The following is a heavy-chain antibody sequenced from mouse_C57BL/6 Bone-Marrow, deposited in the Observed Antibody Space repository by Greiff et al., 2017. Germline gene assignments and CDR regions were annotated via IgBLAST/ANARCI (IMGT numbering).Heavy chain of an antibody. CDR1: GYTFTSYW. Sequence: QVQLQQPGTELVKPGASVKLSCKASGYTFTSYWMHWVKQRPGQGLEWIGNINPSNGGTNYNEKFKSKATLTVDKSSSTAYMQLSSLTSEDAAVYYCARSLRNVGRDYFDYWGQGTTLTVSS. V-gene: IGHV1-53*01. D-gene: IGHD4-1*01. CDR2: INPSNGGT. J-gene: IGHJ2*01. CDR3: ARSLRNVGRDYFDY.